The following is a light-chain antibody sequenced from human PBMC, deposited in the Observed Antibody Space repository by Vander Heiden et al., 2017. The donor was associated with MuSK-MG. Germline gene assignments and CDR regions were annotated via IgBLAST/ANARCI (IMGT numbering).Light chain of an antibody. CDR2: DVS. J-gene: IGKJ1*01. CDR3: QQDYSYKT. CDR1: QSVSRR. V-gene: IGKV1-5*01. Sequence: DIQLTQSPSTLSASVGDRVTITCRASQSVSRRLVWYQQKPGKAPRLLISDVSSLKSGVPSRFSGSGSGTEFTLTISSLHPDDFATYYCQQDYSYKTFGQGTKVEIK.